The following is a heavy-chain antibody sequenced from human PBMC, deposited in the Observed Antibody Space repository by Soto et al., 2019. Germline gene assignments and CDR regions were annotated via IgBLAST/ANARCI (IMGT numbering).Heavy chain of an antibody. V-gene: IGHV3-15*01. D-gene: IGHD1-1*01. J-gene: IGHJ3*01. CDR3: TPERCTGTNCYVKNSFDV. Sequence: LRLAGAASGFTFHDAWMTWVRQDPGKGLEWVGRIKTIAGGGTTDYTAPVKGRFTISRDDSKNTVYLQMNSLKIEDTAVSYCTPERCTGTNCYVKNSFDVWGQGTMVTVSS. CDR2: IKTIAGGGTT. CDR1: GFTFHDAW.